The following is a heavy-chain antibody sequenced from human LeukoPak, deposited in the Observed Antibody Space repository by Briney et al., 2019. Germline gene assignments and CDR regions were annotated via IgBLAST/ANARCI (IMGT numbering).Heavy chain of an antibody. CDR1: GFTFSSYA. Sequence: PGGSLRLSCAASGFTFSSYAMHWVRQAPGKGLEWVAVISYDGSNKYYADSVKGRFTISRDNSKNTLYLQMNSLRAEDTAVYYCARAPSVGATWDDAFDIWGQGTMVTVSS. CDR2: ISYDGSNK. CDR3: ARAPSVGATWDDAFDI. V-gene: IGHV3-30-3*01. D-gene: IGHD1-26*01. J-gene: IGHJ3*02.